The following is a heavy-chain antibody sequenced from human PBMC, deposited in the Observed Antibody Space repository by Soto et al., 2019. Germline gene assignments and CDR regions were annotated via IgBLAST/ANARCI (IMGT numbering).Heavy chain of an antibody. CDR3: AGFSSGTYLFDL. CDR1: DGSISSYY. CDR2: IYGTGTT. D-gene: IGHD1-26*01. Sequence: SETLSLTCTVSDGSISSYYWSWIRQPPGKGLEWIGYIYGTGTTNYSPSLTNRVTISVDMSKNQFSLRLSSVTAADTAVYHCAGFSSGTYLFDLWGQGTPVTVSS. V-gene: IGHV4-59*01. J-gene: IGHJ5*02.